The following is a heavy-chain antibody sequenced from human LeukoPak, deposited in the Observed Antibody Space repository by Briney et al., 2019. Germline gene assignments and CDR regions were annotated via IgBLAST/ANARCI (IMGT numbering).Heavy chain of an antibody. CDR3: ARDLGGSSGCFDS. CDR2: ISDAGSTK. CDR1: GFTFNRHA. Sequence: PGRSLRLSCAASGFTFNRHAMHWVRQAPGKGLEWVAIISDAGSTKEYVDSVKGRFTISRDNSENTLFLQMDSMRGEDTAVYYCARDLGGSSGCFDSWGQGILVTVSS. V-gene: IGHV3-30-3*01. D-gene: IGHD6-19*01. J-gene: IGHJ4*02.